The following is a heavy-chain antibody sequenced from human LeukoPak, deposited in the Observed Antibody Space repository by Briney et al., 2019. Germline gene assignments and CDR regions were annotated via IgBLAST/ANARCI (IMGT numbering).Heavy chain of an antibody. CDR3: ARGGDYYDSSGYYDDAFDI. CDR1: GYTFIGYY. Sequence: GASVKVSCRASGYTFIGYYVHWVRQAPGQGLEWMGWINSKSGGTNYAQKFQGRVAMTRDTSISTAYVELSRLRSGDTAVYYCARGGDYYDSSGYYDDAFDIWGQGTMVTVSS. CDR2: INSKSGGT. D-gene: IGHD3-22*01. J-gene: IGHJ3*02. V-gene: IGHV1-2*02.